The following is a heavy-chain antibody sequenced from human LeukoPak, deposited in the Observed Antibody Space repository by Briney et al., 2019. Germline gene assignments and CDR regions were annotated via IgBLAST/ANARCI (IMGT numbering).Heavy chain of an antibody. J-gene: IGHJ6*02. Sequence: GGSLGLSCAASGFTFSSYGMHWVRQAPGKGLGWVAVISYDGSNKYYADSVKGRFTISRDNSKNTLYLQMNSLRAEDTAVYYCAKDWGSSGSYYYYYGMDVWGQGTTVTVSS. D-gene: IGHD6-19*01. V-gene: IGHV3-30*18. CDR3: AKDWGSSGSYYYYYGMDV. CDR1: GFTFSSYG. CDR2: ISYDGSNK.